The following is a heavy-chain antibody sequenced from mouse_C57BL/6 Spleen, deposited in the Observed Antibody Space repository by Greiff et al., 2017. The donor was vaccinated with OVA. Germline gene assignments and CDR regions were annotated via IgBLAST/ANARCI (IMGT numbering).Heavy chain of an antibody. Sequence: VKLQESGPGLVQPSQSLSITCTVSGFSLTSYGVHWVRQSPGKGLEWLGVIWSGGSTDYNAAFISRLSIRKDNSKSQVFFKMNSLQADDTAIYYCARKPDWDWDWFAYWGQGTLVTVSA. CDR3: ARKPDWDWDWFAY. V-gene: IGHV2-2*01. CDR1: GFSLTSYG. J-gene: IGHJ3*01. CDR2: IWSGGST. D-gene: IGHD4-1*01.